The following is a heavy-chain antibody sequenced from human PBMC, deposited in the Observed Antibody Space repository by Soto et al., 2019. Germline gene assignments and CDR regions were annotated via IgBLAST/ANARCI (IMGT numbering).Heavy chain of an antibody. V-gene: IGHV3-7*01. J-gene: IGHJ4*02. Sequence: GGSLRLSCAASGFTFSSYWMSWVRQAPGKGLEWVANIKEDGTEKYYVDSVKGRFTISRDNAKNSVHLQMNSLRAEDTAVYYCARDWPAPFDYWGQGTLVTVSS. D-gene: IGHD2-2*01. CDR1: GFTFSSYW. CDR2: IKEDGTEK. CDR3: ARDWPAPFDY.